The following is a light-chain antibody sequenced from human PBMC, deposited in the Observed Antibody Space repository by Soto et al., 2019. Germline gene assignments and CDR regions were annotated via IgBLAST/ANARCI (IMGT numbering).Light chain of an antibody. CDR1: QRISSW. J-gene: IGKJ3*01. CDR2: DAS. V-gene: IGKV1-5*01. CDR3: QQPFMYPPT. Sequence: DIQMTQSPSTLSASVGDRVTITCRSSQRISSWLAWYQQKPGKAPKLLIYDASSLESGVPSRFSGSGSGTEFTLTISSLQPDDFATYYCQQPFMYPPTFGPGTKVDIK.